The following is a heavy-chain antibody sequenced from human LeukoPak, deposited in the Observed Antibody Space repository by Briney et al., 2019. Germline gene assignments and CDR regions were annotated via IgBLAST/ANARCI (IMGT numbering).Heavy chain of an antibody. V-gene: IGHV3-53*01. CDR2: IYSGGST. D-gene: IGHD5-24*01. Sequence: GGSLRLSCAASGFTFSSYGMHWVRQAPGKGLEWVSVIYSGGSTYYADSVKGRFTISRDNSKNTLYLQMNSLRAEDTAVYYCARDCRRCYHYYYGMDVWGQGTTVTVSS. J-gene: IGHJ6*02. CDR1: GFTFSSYG. CDR3: ARDCRRCYHYYYGMDV.